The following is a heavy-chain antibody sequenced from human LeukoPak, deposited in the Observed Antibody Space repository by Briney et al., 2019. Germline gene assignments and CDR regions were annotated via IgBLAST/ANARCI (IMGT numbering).Heavy chain of an antibody. CDR3: ARVGYYDSSGYPYYFDY. D-gene: IGHD3-22*01. J-gene: IGHJ4*02. CDR1: GGTFSSYA. CDR2: IIPFFGTA. V-gene: IGHV1-69*05. Sequence: GASVKVSCKASGGTFSSYAISWVRQAPGQGLEWMGGIIPFFGTANYAQKFQGRVTITTDESTSTAYMELSSLRSEDTAVYYCARVGYYDSSGYPYYFDYWGQGTLVTVSS.